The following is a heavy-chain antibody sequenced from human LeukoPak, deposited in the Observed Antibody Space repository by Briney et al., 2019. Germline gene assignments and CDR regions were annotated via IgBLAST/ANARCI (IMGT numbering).Heavy chain of an antibody. Sequence: GGSLRLSCAASGFTSSSYWMHWVRQAPGKGLVWVSRINIDGSSTSYADSVKGRFTISRDNAKNTPYLQMNSLRAEDTAVYYCARDPTLSSSFLFDPWGQGTLVTVSS. CDR3: ARDPTLSSSFLFDP. D-gene: IGHD6-6*01. CDR2: INIDGSST. J-gene: IGHJ5*02. CDR1: GFTSSSYW. V-gene: IGHV3-74*01.